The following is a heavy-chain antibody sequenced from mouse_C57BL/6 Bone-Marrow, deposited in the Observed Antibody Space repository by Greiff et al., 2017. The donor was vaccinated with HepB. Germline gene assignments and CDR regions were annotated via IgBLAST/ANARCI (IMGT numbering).Heavy chain of an antibody. CDR1: GFTFSSYA. Sequence: DVQLVESGGGLVKPGGSLKLSCAASGFTFSSYAMSWVRQTPEKRLAWVATISDGGSYTYYPDNVKGRFTISRDNAKNNLYLQMSHLKSEDTAMYYCARDADYYGSRVGYYAMDYWGQGTSVTVSS. D-gene: IGHD1-1*01. V-gene: IGHV5-4*01. J-gene: IGHJ4*01. CDR3: ARDADYYGSRVGYYAMDY. CDR2: ISDGGSYT.